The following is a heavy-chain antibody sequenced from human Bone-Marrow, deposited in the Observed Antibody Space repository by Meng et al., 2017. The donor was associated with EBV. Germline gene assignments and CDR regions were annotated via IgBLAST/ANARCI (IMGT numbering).Heavy chain of an antibody. CDR2: MNPDSGDT. V-gene: IGHV1-8*01. CDR1: GYPFTRYD. J-gene: IGHJ5*02. Sequence: AQTVPSGAEVKKPGATGTVSCKASGYPFTRYDINWVRQAPGQGIEWMGWMNPDSGDTGYVQKFQGRVTMTRNISINTAYMDLSSLRSEDTAVYYCAREVYASGSYRSDPWGQGTMVTVSS. CDR3: AREVYASGSYRSDP. D-gene: IGHD3-10*01.